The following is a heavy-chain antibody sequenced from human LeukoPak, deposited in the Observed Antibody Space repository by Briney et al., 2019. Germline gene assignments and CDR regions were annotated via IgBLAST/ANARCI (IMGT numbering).Heavy chain of an antibody. D-gene: IGHD7-27*01. CDR1: GFMFSAYS. J-gene: IGHJ4*02. CDR3: VRDKNWAFDY. Sequence: GGSLRLSCAASGFMFSAYSMNWFRQAPGKGLEWLSYITGDNNIISYVDSVKGRFTISRDNAQNSLYLQMNSLRAEDTAVYFCVRDKNWAFDYWGQGTPVTVSS. CDR2: ITGDNNII. V-gene: IGHV3-48*01.